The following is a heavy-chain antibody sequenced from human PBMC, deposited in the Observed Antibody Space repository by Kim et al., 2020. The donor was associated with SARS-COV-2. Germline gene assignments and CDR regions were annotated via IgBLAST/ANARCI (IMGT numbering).Heavy chain of an antibody. J-gene: IGHJ6*02. CDR2: ISYDGSNK. CDR3: AKDGSSSWYVRIMGFYYYGMDV. CDR1: GFTFSSYG. V-gene: IGHV3-30*18. Sequence: GGSLRLSCAASGFTFSSYGMHWVRQAPGKGLEWVAVISYDGSNKYYADSVKGRFTISRDNSKNTLYLQMNSLRAEDTAVYYCAKDGSSSWYVRIMGFYYYGMDVWGQGATVTVSS. D-gene: IGHD6-13*01.